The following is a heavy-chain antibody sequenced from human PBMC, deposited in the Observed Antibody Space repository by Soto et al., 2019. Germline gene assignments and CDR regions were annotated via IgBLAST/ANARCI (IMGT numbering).Heavy chain of an antibody. Sequence: ASVNVSCKSSGYTFITYCINWVRQAPGQGLEWMGWISAYNGNTNYAQNLQGRLTMTTDTSTTTANMELRSLRSDDTAVYYCARDESGAFDIWGQGTKVTVSS. CDR2: ISAYNGNT. J-gene: IGHJ3*02. D-gene: IGHD3-10*01. CDR1: GYTFITYC. V-gene: IGHV1-18*04. CDR3: ARDESGAFDI.